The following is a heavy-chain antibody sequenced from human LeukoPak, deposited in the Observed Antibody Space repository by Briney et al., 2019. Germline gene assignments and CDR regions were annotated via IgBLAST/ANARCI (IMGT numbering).Heavy chain of an antibody. CDR1: GYTFTSYY. CDR2: MNPNSGNT. D-gene: IGHD2-2*01. CDR3: ARGNIVVVPAAEDWFDP. J-gene: IGHJ5*02. V-gene: IGHV1-8*02. Sequence: EASVKVSCTASGYTFTSYYMHWVRQAPGQGLEWMGWMNPNSGNTGYAQKFQGRVTMTRNTSISTAYMELSSLRSEDTAVYYCARGNIVVVPAAEDWFDPWGQGTLVTVSS.